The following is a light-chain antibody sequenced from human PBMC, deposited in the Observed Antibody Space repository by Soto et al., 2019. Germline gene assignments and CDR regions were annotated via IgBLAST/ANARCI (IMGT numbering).Light chain of an antibody. J-gene: IGKJ1*01. Sequence: EIVLTQSPATLSLSPGERATLSCRASQSVSSYLAWYQQKPGQAPRLLIYDASNRATGIPARLSSSGSGTDFSLTISSPEPEDLAVYYCQQRSNWPPLTFGQGTKVEIK. CDR1: QSVSSY. CDR3: QQRSNWPPLT. CDR2: DAS. V-gene: IGKV3-11*01.